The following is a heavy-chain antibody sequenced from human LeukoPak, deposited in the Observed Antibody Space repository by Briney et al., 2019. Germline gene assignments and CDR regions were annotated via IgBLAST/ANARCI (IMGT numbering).Heavy chain of an antibody. D-gene: IGHD6-6*01. V-gene: IGHV3-48*03. CDR2: ISSRGGTI. CDR1: EVTFSTYE. Sequence: SGGSLRLSCAGTEVTFSTYEMNWVRKAPGKGLEWVSYISSRGGTIYYADSVKGRFTISRDNAKNSLYLQMNSLRAEDTAVYYCARENSSSEFDYWGQGTLVTVSS. J-gene: IGHJ4*02. CDR3: ARENSSSEFDY.